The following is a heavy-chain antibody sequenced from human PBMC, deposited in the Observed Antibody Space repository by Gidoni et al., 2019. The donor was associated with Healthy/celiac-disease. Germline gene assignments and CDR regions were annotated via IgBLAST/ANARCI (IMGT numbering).Heavy chain of an antibody. Sequence: QVQLQESGPGLVKPSETLSLTCPVAGGSISSYYWSWNRQPAGKGLEWFGRIYTRGSTNYNPSLKSRVTMSVDTSKNQFSLKLSSVTAADTAVYYCARPSISSGWYDAFDIWGQGTMVTVSS. CDR2: IYTRGST. CDR3: ARPSISSGWYDAFDI. D-gene: IGHD6-19*01. J-gene: IGHJ3*02. V-gene: IGHV4-4*07. CDR1: GGSISSYY.